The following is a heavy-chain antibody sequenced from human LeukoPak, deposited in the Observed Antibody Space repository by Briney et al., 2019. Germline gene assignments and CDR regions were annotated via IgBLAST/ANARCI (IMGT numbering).Heavy chain of an antibody. D-gene: IGHD2-2*01. CDR3: ATDRDIVAVPAALGF. J-gene: IGHJ4*02. CDR2: ISGSGGST. CDR1: GFTFSSYA. V-gene: IGHV3-23*01. Sequence: GGSLRLSCAASGFTFSSYAMSWVRQAPGKGLEWVSAISGSGGSTYYADSVKGRFTISRDNSKNTLYLQMNSLRAEDTAVYYCATDRDIVAVPAALGFWGQGTLVTVSS.